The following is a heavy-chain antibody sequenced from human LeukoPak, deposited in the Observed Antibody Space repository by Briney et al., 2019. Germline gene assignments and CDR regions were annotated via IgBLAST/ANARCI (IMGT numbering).Heavy chain of an antibody. D-gene: IGHD1-26*01. Sequence: GGSLRLSCAASGFISSSYWMSWVRQAPGKGLEWVANVKQDGSERYYGDSVKGRFTISRDNAKNSLYLQMSSLRAEDTAVYYCASSGSYRFDYWGQGTLVTVSS. J-gene: IGHJ4*02. V-gene: IGHV3-7*01. CDR3: ASSGSYRFDY. CDR2: VKQDGSER. CDR1: GFISSSYW.